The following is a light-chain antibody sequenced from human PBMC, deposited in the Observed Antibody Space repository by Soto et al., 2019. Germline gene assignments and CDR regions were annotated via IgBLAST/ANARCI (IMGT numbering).Light chain of an antibody. V-gene: IGKV1-33*01. CDR1: QDVSNY. CDR3: QQYSTLIT. Sequence: DIQMTQSPSSLSASVGDRVTITCQASQDVSNYLNWYQQKLGKAPKLLIYDASNLETGVPSRFSGSGSGTYFSFTISSLQPEDFATYYCQQYSTLITFSQGTRLEIK. CDR2: DAS. J-gene: IGKJ5*01.